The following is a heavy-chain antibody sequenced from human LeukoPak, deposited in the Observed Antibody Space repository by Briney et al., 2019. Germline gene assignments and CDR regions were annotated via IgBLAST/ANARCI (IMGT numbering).Heavy chain of an antibody. J-gene: IGHJ5*02. CDR1: GGSFSTYY. CDR3: ARVDRAMSAFDP. V-gene: IGHV4-34*01. CDR2: INPSGTT. Sequence: SETLSLTCAVYGGSFSTYYWNCIRQPPGKGLEWIGQINPSGTTNYTPSLKSRVTMSVDTSKKQVPLKLSSVTDADTAVYYCARVDRAMSAFDPWGQGTLVTVSS. D-gene: IGHD5-18*01.